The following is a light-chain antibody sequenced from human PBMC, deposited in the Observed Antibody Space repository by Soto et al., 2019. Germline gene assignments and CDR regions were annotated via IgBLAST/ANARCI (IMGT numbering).Light chain of an antibody. J-gene: IGKJ4*01. CDR1: QSISSY. CDR2: AAS. V-gene: IGKV1-39*01. Sequence: DIQMTQSPSSLSASVGDRVTITCRASQSISSYLNWYQQKPGKAPKLLIYAASSLQSGVPSRFSVSGSGTDFTLTISSLQPEDFATYYCQQSYSTPLTFGGGTKVAIK. CDR3: QQSYSTPLT.